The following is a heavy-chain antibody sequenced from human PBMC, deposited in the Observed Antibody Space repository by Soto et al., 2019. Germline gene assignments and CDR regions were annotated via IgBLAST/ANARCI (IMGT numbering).Heavy chain of an antibody. CDR1: GFTVSSNY. CDR2: IYSGGST. Sequence: EVQLVESGGGLVQPGGSLRLSCAASGFTVSSNYMSWVRQAPGKGLEWVSVIYSGGSTYYADSVKGRFTISRDNSKNTLYLQMNSLRAEDTAVYYCARGPIFGVVIHEGEDAFDIWGQGTMVTVSS. D-gene: IGHD3-3*01. V-gene: IGHV3-66*01. J-gene: IGHJ3*02. CDR3: ARGPIFGVVIHEGEDAFDI.